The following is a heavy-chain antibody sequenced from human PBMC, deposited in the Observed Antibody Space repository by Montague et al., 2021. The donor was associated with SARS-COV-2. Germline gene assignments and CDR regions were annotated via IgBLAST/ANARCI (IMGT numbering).Heavy chain of an antibody. Sequence: SETLSLTCAVYGGSFIGYYWSWIRQPPGKGLEWIGDINHSGSTNYNPSLKSRVSISVGTSKNQFSLKLRSATAADTAVYYCARAIVDVTMIIVVMTGVEHYFDFWGQGTLVTVSS. V-gene: IGHV4-34*01. CDR3: ARAIVDVTMIIVVMTGVEHYFDF. J-gene: IGHJ4*02. CDR2: INHSGST. D-gene: IGHD3-22*01. CDR1: GGSFIGYY.